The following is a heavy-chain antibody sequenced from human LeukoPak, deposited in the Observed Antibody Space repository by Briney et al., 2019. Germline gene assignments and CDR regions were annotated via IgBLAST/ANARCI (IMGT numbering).Heavy chain of an antibody. J-gene: IGHJ6*02. CDR3: ARDAIFGVVITNYYYYYGMDV. D-gene: IGHD3-3*01. CDR2: INPSGGST. Sequence: ASVKVSCKASGYTFTSYGISWVRQAPGQGLEWMGIINPSGGSTSYAQKFQGRVTMTRDTSTSTVYMELSSLRSEDTAVYYCARDAIFGVVITNYYYYYGMDVWGQGTTVTVSS. V-gene: IGHV1-46*01. CDR1: GYTFTSYG.